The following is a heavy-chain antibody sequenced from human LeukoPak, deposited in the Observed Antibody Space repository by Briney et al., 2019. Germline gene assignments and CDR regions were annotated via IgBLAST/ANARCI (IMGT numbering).Heavy chain of an antibody. CDR3: AKGRSMIVVVMAFDI. V-gene: IGHV3-23*01. CDR2: MSGSGGST. Sequence: PGRSLRLSCAASGFTFSSYAMSWVRQSPGKGLEWVSAMSGSGGSTYYADSVKGRFTISRDNSKNTLYLQMNSLRAEDTAVYYCAKGRSMIVVVMAFDIWGQGTMVTVSS. CDR1: GFTFSSYA. D-gene: IGHD3-22*01. J-gene: IGHJ3*02.